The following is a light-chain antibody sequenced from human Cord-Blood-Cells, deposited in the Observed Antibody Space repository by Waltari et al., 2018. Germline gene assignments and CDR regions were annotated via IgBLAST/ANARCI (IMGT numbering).Light chain of an antibody. J-gene: IGLJ2*01. V-gene: IGLV2-11*01. Sequence: QSALTQPRPVSGSPGQSVTISCTGTSSDAGGYNYVSWYQQHPAKAPKLMIYEVSKRPSGVPDRFSGSKSGNTASLTSSGLQAEDEADYYCCSYAGSYTVVFGGGTKLTVL. CDR1: SSDAGGYNY. CDR2: EVS. CDR3: CSYAGSYTVV.